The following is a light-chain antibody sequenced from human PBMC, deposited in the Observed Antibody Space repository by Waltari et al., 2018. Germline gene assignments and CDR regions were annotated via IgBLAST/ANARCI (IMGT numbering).Light chain of an antibody. J-gene: IGKJ1*01. CDR3: QQYYSTPKT. CDR2: WAS. Sequence: DIVMTQSPDSLAVSLGERATINCKSSQNVLYRDNNKNYLTWYQQKPGQPPKLLFSWASIRESGVPDRLSASGSGTDFTLTISSLQAEDVAVYYCQQYYSTPKTFGQGTKVEIK. CDR1: QNVLYRDNNKNY. V-gene: IGKV4-1*01.